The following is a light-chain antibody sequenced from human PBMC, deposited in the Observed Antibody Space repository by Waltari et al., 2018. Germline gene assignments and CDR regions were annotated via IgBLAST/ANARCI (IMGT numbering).Light chain of an antibody. V-gene: IGKV3-20*01. CDR2: DAF. CDR3: QMYVRLPAT. J-gene: IGKJ1*01. Sequence: GESVTLSCRASQSVGRSLAWYQQKPGQAPRLLIYDAFTRATGIADRFSGSGSGTDFSLTISRLDPEDFAVYYCQMYVRLPATFGQGTKVEIK. CDR1: QSVGRS.